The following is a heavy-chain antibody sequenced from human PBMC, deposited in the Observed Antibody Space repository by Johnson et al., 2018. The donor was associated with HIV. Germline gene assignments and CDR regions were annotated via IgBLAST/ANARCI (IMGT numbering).Heavy chain of an antibody. D-gene: IGHD5-24*01. J-gene: IGHJ3*02. CDR2: ISSDGRNK. V-gene: IGHV3-30*04. CDR3: AREGLIQRWLQNGGAFDI. CDR1: GFTFSTFA. Sequence: QVQLVESGGGVVQPGRSLRLSCAASGFTFSTFAMHWVRQAPGKGLEWVTIISSDGRNKYYADSVKGRFIISRDNSKNTLYLQINSLRAEDTAVYYCAREGLIQRWLQNGGAFDIWGQGTMVTVSS.